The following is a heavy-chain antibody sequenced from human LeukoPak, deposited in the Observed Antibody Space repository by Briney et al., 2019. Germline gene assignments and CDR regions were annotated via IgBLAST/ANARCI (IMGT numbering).Heavy chain of an antibody. CDR3: ARDPGSDFWIGYYEVIAFDI. V-gene: IGHV4-4*07. CDR1: VGSLSSYY. Sequence: SGTLSLTCTVSVGSLSSYYWSWLRQPAPKGLEWIGRIYMSGSTHYTPPLTSGVTMSVDTPKNQFSLQLSALTAPDTAVYYWARDPGSDFWIGYYEVIAFDIWGQGTMVTVSS. CDR2: IYMSGST. D-gene: IGHD3-3*01. J-gene: IGHJ3*02.